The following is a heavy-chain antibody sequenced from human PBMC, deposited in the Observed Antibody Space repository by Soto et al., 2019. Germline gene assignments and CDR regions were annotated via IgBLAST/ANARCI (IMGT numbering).Heavy chain of an antibody. V-gene: IGHV4-39*01. CDR2: IYYSGST. D-gene: IGHD3-10*01. CDR1: GGSISSSSYY. CDR3: ARRALVRGVIARVSYMDV. J-gene: IGHJ6*03. Sequence: SETLSLTCTVSGGSISSSSYYWGWIRQPPGKGLEWIGSIYYSGSTYYNPSLKSRVTISVDTSKNRFSLKLSSVTAADTAVYYCARRALVRGVIARVSYMDVWGKGTTVTVSS.